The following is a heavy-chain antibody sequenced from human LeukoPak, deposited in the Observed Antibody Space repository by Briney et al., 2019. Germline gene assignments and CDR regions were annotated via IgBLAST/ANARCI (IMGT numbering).Heavy chain of an antibody. Sequence: SVKVSCKASGGTFSSYAISWVRQAPGQGLEWMGGIIPIFGTANYAQKFQGRVTITADESTSTAYMELSSLRSEDTAVYYCARSGYSSGWYLDGNWFDPWGQGTLVTVSS. CDR2: IIPIFGTA. V-gene: IGHV1-69*13. CDR3: ARSGYSSGWYLDGNWFDP. CDR1: GGTFSSYA. D-gene: IGHD6-19*01. J-gene: IGHJ5*02.